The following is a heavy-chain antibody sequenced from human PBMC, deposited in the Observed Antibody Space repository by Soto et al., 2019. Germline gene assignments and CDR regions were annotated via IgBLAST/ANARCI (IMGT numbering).Heavy chain of an antibody. V-gene: IGHV3-30*18. CDR3: ANGRAAGGTESIEFDY. CDR2: ISYDGSKK. J-gene: IGHJ4*02. CDR1: GFTFSSYG. D-gene: IGHD6-13*01. Sequence: HPGGSLRLSCAVSGFTFSSYGIHWVRQAPGKGLEWVSGISYDGSKKYYADSVKGRFTGSRDKSKNAVYLQMDSLRAEDTAVYYCANGRAAGGTESIEFDYWGQGTLVTVSS.